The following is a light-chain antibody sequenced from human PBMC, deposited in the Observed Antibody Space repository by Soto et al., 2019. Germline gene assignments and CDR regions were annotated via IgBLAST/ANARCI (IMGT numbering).Light chain of an antibody. CDR3: CTYAGSQIIYV. Sequence: QSLLTQPASVSGSPGQSITISCAGTSNDIGTYNLVSWYQQHPGTAPKLLIYETKKRPSGVSSRFSGSKSGNTASLTISGLQTDDEADYFCCTYAGSQIIYVIGIGTKVTVL. CDR2: ETK. J-gene: IGLJ1*01. V-gene: IGLV2-23*01. CDR1: SNDIGTYNL.